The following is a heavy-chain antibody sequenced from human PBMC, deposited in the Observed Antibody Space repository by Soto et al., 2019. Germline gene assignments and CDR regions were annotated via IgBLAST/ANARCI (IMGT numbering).Heavy chain of an antibody. V-gene: IGHV3-30*18. D-gene: IGHD6-19*01. CDR3: AKEAPGGWHFFDT. Sequence: QVQLVESGGGVVQPGRSLRLSCAASGFTFRTYGMHWVRQAPGEGLEWVADISYDATKKYYADSVKGRFTISRYNSKNTLYLQINSLRTEDTAVYYCAKEAPGGWHFFDTWGQGTLVTVSS. CDR1: GFTFRTYG. J-gene: IGHJ4*02. CDR2: ISYDATKK.